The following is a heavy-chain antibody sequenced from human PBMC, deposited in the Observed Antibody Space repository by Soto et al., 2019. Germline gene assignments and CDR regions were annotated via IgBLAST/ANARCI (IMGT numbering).Heavy chain of an antibody. CDR3: ARDDSRFGSYCYHGKDD. D-gene: IGHD3-10*01. J-gene: IGHJ6*02. Sequence: PGESLKISCAASGFTFSNNGMTWVRQTPGKGLEWVSTIGGGSDGTTYYAASVKGRFTISRDNVKNILYLQMNTLGAEDTAVYFCARDDSRFGSYCYHGKDDWGQGTTVTDPS. CDR2: IGGGSDGTT. CDR1: GFTFSNNG. V-gene: IGHV3-23*01.